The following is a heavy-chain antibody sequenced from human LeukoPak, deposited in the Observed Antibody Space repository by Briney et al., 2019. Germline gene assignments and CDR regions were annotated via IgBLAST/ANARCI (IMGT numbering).Heavy chain of an antibody. CDR2: ITSSSSYI. V-gene: IGHV3-21*01. D-gene: IGHD1-26*01. J-gene: IGHJ4*02. CDR3: ARDPYSGSYFGNWYFDY. Sequence: PGGSLRLSCAASGFTFSSYWMHWVRQAPGKGLEWVSSITSSSSYIYYADSVKGRFTISRDNAKNSLYLQMNSLRAEDTAVYYCARDPYSGSYFGNWYFDYWGQGTLVTVSS. CDR1: GFTFSSYW.